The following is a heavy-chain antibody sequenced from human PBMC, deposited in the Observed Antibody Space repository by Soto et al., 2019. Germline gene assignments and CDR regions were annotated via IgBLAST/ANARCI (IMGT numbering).Heavy chain of an antibody. CDR1: GFTFGDYA. D-gene: IGHD3-22*01. CDR2: IRSKAYGGTT. V-gene: IGHV3-49*03. CDR3: TRAGYYDSSGYARFDY. J-gene: IGHJ4*02. Sequence: PGGSLRLSCTASGFTFGDYAMSWFRQAPGKGLEWVGFIRSKAYGGTTEYAASVKGRFTISRDDSKSIAYLQMNSLKTEDTAVYYCTRAGYYDSSGYARFDYWGQGTLVTVSS.